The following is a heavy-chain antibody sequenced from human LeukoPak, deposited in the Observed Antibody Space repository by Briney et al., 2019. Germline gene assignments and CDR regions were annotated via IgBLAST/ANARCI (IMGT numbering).Heavy chain of an antibody. J-gene: IGHJ4*02. CDR3: ARDVTVHSLRAPSTSSSRRRDRWGWGNYFDY. V-gene: IGHV1-2*02. D-gene: IGHD2-2*01. CDR1: GYTFTSYY. Sequence: ASVKVSCKASGYTFTSYYLQWVRQAPGQGLEWMGWINPNSGGTNYAQKFQGRVTMTRDTSISTAYMELSRLRSDDTAVYYCARDVTVHSLRAPSTSSSRRRDRWGWGNYFDYWGQGTLVTVSS. CDR2: INPNSGGT.